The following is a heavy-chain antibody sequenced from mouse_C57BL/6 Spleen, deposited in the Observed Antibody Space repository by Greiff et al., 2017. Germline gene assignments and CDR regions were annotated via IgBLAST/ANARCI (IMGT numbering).Heavy chain of an antibody. J-gene: IGHJ4*01. V-gene: IGHV1-61*01. CDR1: GYTFTSYW. CDR3: AREAHYYDNDMRNAMDY. CDR2: IYPSDSET. Sequence: QVQLQQSGAELVRPGSSVKLSCKASGYTFTSYWMDWVKQRPGQGLEWIGNIYPSDSETHYNQKFKDKATLTVDKSSSTAYMQLSSLTSEDSAVYYGAREAHYYDNDMRNAMDYWGQGTSVTVSS. D-gene: IGHD2-4*01.